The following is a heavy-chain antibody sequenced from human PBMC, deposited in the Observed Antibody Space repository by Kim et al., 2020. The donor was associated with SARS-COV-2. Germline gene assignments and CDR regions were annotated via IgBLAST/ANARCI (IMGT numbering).Heavy chain of an antibody. CDR1: GFTFSSYA. D-gene: IGHD3-10*01. CDR2: ISYDGSNK. V-gene: IGHV3-30*04. CDR3: ARGPSLLWFGELSLFDY. J-gene: IGHJ4*01. Sequence: GGSLRLSCAASGFTFSSYAMHWVRQAPGKGLEWVAVISYDGSNKYYADSVKGRFTISRDNSKNTLYLQMNSLRAEDTAVYYCARGPSLLWFGELSLFDY.